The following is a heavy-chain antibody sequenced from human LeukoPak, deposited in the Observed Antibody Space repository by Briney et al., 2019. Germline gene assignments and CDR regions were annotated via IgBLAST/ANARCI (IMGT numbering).Heavy chain of an antibody. J-gene: IGHJ4*02. CDR3: AKEGGATLYFDY. V-gene: IGHV3-30*04. CDR1: GFTFGSYA. CDR2: ISYDGSNK. D-gene: IGHD1-26*01. Sequence: PGGSLRLSCAASGFTFGSYAMHWVRQAPGKGLEWVAVISYDGSNKYYADSVKGRFTISRDNSKNTLYLQMNSLRAEDTAVYYCAKEGGATLYFDYWGQGTLVTASS.